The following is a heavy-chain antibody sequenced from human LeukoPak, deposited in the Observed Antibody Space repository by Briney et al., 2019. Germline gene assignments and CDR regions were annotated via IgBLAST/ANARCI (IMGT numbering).Heavy chain of an antibody. CDR1: GGSISSSSYY. D-gene: IGHD1-20*01. CDR3: ARDHPGNWNSYYYYMDV. CDR2: IYYSGST. V-gene: IGHV4-39*07. J-gene: IGHJ6*03. Sequence: SETLSLTCTVSGGSISSSSYYWGWIRQPPGKGLEWIGSIYYSGSTYYNPSLKSRVTISVDTSKNQFSLKLSSVTAADTAVYYCARDHPGNWNSYYYYMDVWGKGTTVTVSS.